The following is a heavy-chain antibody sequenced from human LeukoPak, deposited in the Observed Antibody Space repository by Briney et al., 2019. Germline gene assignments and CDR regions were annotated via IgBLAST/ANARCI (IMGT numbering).Heavy chain of an antibody. D-gene: IGHD1-14*01. Sequence: SETLSLTCTVSGGSISSYYWSWIRQPPGKGLEWIGYIYSSGSTNYNPSLKSRVTISVDTSKNQFSLKLSSVTAADTAVYYCAGMRITTPTVRTLDYWGQGTLVTVSS. V-gene: IGHV4-59*01. J-gene: IGHJ4*02. CDR2: IYSSGST. CDR3: AGMRITTPTVRTLDY. CDR1: GGSISSYY.